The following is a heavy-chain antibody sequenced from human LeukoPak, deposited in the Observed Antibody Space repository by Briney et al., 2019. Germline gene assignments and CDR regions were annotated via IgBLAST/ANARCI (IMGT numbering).Heavy chain of an antibody. CDR1: AGSISSYY. V-gene: IGHV4-59*01. CDR2: ISCSGNT. Sequence: PSETLSLTCTDAAGSISSYYWSCIRQPPGKELEWIGYISCSGNTNYTPPRKSRLTISLAPPKNQFSLKLRSVTAPDTAVYYCARDRVNDFDSWVQGTIVSVSS. J-gene: IGHJ4*02. D-gene: IGHD3-22*01. CDR3: ARDRVNDFDS.